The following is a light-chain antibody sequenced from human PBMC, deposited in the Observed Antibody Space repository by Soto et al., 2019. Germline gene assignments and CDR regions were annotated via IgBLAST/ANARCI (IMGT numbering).Light chain of an antibody. CDR3: QQYNSYSLWT. CDR2: DAS. Sequence: DIQMTQSPSTLSAFVGDRVTITCRASQSISGWLAWYQQKPGKAPKLLIYDASSLESGVPSRFSGSGSWTEFTITISSLLPDDFAAYYCQQYNSYSLWTFGQGTKVEIK. J-gene: IGKJ1*01. V-gene: IGKV1-5*01. CDR1: QSISGW.